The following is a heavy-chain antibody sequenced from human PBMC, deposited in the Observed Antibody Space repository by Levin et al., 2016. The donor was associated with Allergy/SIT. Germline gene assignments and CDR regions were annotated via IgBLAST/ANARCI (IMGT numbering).Heavy chain of an antibody. J-gene: IGHJ5*02. D-gene: IGHD1-14*01. V-gene: IGHV3-23*01. CDR1: GFTLSSYW. Sequence: GESLKISCAASGFTLSSYWMSWVRQAPGKGLEWVSAISGSGGSTYYADSVKGRFTISRDNSKNTLYLQMNSLRAEDTAVYYCAKDPPGPLRNGGWFDPWGQGTLVTVSS. CDR2: ISGSGGST. CDR3: AKDPPGPLRNGGWFDP.